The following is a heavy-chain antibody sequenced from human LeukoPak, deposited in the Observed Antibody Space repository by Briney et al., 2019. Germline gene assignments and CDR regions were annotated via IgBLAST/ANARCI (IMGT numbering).Heavy chain of an antibody. CDR3: ARQGGY. Sequence: SETLSLTCIVSGGSLSSYYWSWLRQSPGKGLEWIGYIYNSVSTNYNPSLKSRVTISVDTSKNQFSLKLSSVTAADTAVYYCARQGGYWGQGTLVTVSS. V-gene: IGHV4-59*01. CDR1: GGSLSSYY. CDR2: IYNSVST. J-gene: IGHJ4*02. D-gene: IGHD3-16*01.